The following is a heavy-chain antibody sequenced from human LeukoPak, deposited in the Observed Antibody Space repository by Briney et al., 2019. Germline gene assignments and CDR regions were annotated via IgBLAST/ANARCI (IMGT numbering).Heavy chain of an antibody. CDR3: ARDRPKMFSYMDV. J-gene: IGHJ6*03. CDR1: GFTSSHYW. V-gene: IGHV3-7*01. D-gene: IGHD3-10*02. CDR2: IKQDGSER. Sequence: GGSLRLSCAASGFTSSHYWMSWVRQAPGKGLEWVANIKQDGSERYYVDSVKGRLTISRDNAKNSVYLQMNSLRAEDTAVYYCARDRPKMFSYMDVWGKGTKVTVSS.